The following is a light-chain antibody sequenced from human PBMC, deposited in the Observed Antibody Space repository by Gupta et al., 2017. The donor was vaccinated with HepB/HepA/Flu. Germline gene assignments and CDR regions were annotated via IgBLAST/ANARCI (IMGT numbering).Light chain of an antibody. CDR1: SSDVGGYNH. V-gene: IGLV2-11*01. CDR2: DVS. J-gene: IGLJ1*01. CDR3: CSYVSRNSFV. Sequence: QSALTQTRTVYGSPRDSVTISCTGTSSDVGGYNHVSWYQQYPGKAPKLMLYDVSKRPSGVPDRFSGSKSGNTASLTISGLQAEDEADYYCCSYVSRNSFVFGTGTKVTAL.